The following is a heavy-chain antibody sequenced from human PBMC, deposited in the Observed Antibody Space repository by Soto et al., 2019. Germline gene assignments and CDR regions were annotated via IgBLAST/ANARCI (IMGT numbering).Heavy chain of an antibody. CDR2: ISGSGGST. V-gene: IGHV3-23*01. D-gene: IGHD6-13*01. CDR3: AKATSRGYSSSFVYFDY. Sequence: PGGSLRLSCAASGFSFRKYAMSWVRQAPGKGLEWVSAISGSGGSTYYADSVKGRFTISRDNSKNTLYLQMNSLRAEDTAVYYCAKATSRGYSSSFVYFDYWGQGTLVTVSS. J-gene: IGHJ4*02. CDR1: GFSFRKYA.